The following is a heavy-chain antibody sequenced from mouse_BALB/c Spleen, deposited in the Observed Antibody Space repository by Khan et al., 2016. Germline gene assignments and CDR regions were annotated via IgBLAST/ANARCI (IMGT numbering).Heavy chain of an antibody. CDR1: GYTFTNYG. D-gene: IGHD1-1*01. CDR3: AEDYYGSNWFAY. CDR2: INTNTGEP. J-gene: IGHJ3*01. Sequence: QIQLVQSGPELKKPGETVKISCKASGYTFTNYGMNWVKQAPGKGLKWMGWINTNTGEPTYAEEFKGRFAFSLETSVSHAYLQINNHKNEDTATYCCAEDYYGSNWFAYWGQGTLVTVSA. V-gene: IGHV9-3*02.